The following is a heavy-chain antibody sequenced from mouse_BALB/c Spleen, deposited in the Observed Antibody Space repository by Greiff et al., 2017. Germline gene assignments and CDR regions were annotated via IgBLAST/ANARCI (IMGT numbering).Heavy chain of an antibody. Sequence: QVQLKESGAELVRPGTSVKVSCKASGYAFTNYLIEWVKQRPGQGLEWIGVINPGSGGTNYNEKFKGKATLTADKSSSTAYMQLSSLTSDDSAVYFCARDYGNYWGQGTTLTVSS. CDR2: INPGSGGT. D-gene: IGHD2-1*01. J-gene: IGHJ2*01. V-gene: IGHV1-54*01. CDR3: ARDYGNY. CDR1: GYAFTNYL.